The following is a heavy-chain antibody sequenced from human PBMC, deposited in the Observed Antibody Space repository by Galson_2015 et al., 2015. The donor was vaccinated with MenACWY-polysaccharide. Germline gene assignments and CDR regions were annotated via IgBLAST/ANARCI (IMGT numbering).Heavy chain of an antibody. CDR3: ARVRYSTGKYQFDY. V-gene: IGHV3-23*01. D-gene: IGHD2-2*01. Sequence: SLRLSCAVSGFTFSSYVMSRVRQAPGRGLEWVSSITDSGSSTYYVDSVKGRFTISRDNSKNTLSLQMNSLRAEDTAVYYCARVRYSTGKYQFDYWGQGTLVAVSP. J-gene: IGHJ4*02. CDR2: ITDSGSST. CDR1: GFTFSSYV.